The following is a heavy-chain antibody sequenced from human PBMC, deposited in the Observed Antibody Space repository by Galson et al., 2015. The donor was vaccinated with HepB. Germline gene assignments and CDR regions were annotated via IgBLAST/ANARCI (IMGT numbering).Heavy chain of an antibody. Sequence: TLSLTCTVSGGSISSGSYYWSWIRQPAGKGLEWIGRIYTSGSTNYNPSLKSRVTMSVDTSKNQFSLKLSSVTAADTAVYYCARDRAAAAGDWYFDLWGRGTLVTVSS. CDR1: GGSISSGSYY. D-gene: IGHD6-13*01. J-gene: IGHJ2*01. CDR3: ARDRAAAAGDWYFDL. CDR2: IYTSGST. V-gene: IGHV4-61*02.